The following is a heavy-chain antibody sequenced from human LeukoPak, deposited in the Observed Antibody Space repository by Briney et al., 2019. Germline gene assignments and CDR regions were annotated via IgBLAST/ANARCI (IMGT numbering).Heavy chain of an antibody. Sequence: GGPLRLSCAASGFTFSNAWMSWVRQAPGKGLEWVSAISGSGGSTYYADSVKGRFTISRDNSKNTLYLQMNSLRAEDTAVYYCALYYDSSGYHPQPFDYWGQGTLVTVSS. V-gene: IGHV3-23*01. CDR3: ALYYDSSGYHPQPFDY. CDR2: ISGSGGST. J-gene: IGHJ4*02. D-gene: IGHD3-22*01. CDR1: GFTFSNAW.